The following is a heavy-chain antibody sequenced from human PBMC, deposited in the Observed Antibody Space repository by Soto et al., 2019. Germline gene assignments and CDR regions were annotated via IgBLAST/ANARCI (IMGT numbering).Heavy chain of an antibody. J-gene: IGHJ4*02. D-gene: IGHD3-10*02. CDR1: GGSIISSSHY. Sequence: PSETLSLTCSVSGGSIISSSHYWGLIRQPPGKGLEWIGSIYYSGSTYYSPSLKSRIAISVDTSKNQFSLKLTSVAAADTAVYYCGRQGNCSGSYYDFDYWGQGTLVTVSS. V-gene: IGHV4-39*01. CDR3: GRQGNCSGSYYDFDY. CDR2: IYYSGST.